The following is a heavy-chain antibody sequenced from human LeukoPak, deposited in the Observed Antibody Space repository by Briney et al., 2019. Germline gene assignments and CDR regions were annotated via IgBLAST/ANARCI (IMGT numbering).Heavy chain of an antibody. CDR2: FGRSGSDT. J-gene: IGHJ4*02. V-gene: IGHV3-23*01. CDR3: AKKVSGSGWAFDY. CDR1: GFTFSSYS. Sequence: GGSLRLSCAASGFTFSSYSMNWVRQAPGKGLEWVSTFGRSGSDTYYSDSVKGRFTIFRDNSKNTPYLQMNSLRAEDTAVYYCAKKVSGSGWAFDYWGQGTLVTVSS. D-gene: IGHD6-19*01.